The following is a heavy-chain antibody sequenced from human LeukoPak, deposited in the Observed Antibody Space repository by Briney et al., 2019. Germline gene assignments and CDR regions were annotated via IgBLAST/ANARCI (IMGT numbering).Heavy chain of an antibody. CDR3: ARVSHGSGSYWFDY. CDR2: IYHSGST. V-gene: IGHV4-38-2*01. D-gene: IGHD3-10*01. Sequence: SETLSLTCAVSGYSISSGYYWGWIRQPPGKGLEWIGSIYHSGSTYYNPSLKSRVTISVDTSKNQFSLKLSSVTAADTAVYYCARVSHGSGSYWFDYWGQGTLVTVSS. CDR1: GYSISSGYY. J-gene: IGHJ4*02.